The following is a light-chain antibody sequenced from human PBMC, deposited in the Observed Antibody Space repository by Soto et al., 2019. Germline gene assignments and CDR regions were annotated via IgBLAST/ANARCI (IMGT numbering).Light chain of an antibody. V-gene: IGLV1-44*01. CDR3: ATCDDHLNVV. CDR1: SSNVGSKI. CDR2: SNN. J-gene: IGLJ3*02. Sequence: QPVLTQPPSASGTPGQRVTISCSGSSSNVGSKIVNWYQHVPGTAPKLLIYSNNQRPSGVPDRFSGSKSGTSASLAISGLQSEDEADYYCATCDDHLNVVFGGGTKLTVL.